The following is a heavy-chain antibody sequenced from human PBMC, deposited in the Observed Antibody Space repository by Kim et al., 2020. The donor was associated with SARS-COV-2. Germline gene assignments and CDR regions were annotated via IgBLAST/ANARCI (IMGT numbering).Heavy chain of an antibody. CDR1: GFTFSSYA. CDR3: AKDLVPIGGQRDFGLTGPYYFDY. CDR2: ISGSGGST. D-gene: IGHD3-10*01. J-gene: IGHJ4*02. V-gene: IGHV3-23*01. Sequence: GGSLRLSCAASGFTFSSYAMSWVRQAPGKGLEWVSAISGSGGSTYYADSVKGRFTISRDNSKNTLYLQMNSLRAEDTAVYYCAKDLVPIGGQRDFGLTGPYYFDYWGQGTLVTVSS.